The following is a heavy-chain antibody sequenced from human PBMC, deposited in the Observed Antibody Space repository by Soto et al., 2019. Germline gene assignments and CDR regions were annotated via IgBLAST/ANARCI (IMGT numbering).Heavy chain of an antibody. CDR2: ISYDGSNK. Sequence: QVQLVESGGGVVQPGRSLRLSCAASGFTFSSYGMHWVRQAPGKGLEWVAVISYDGSNKYYADSVKGRFTISRDNAKNTLHLQRNSLRADDTAVYYCAKGGAALAVNYYGRDVWGQGTTVTVCS. J-gene: IGHJ6*02. D-gene: IGHD6-19*01. CDR3: AKGGAALAVNYYGRDV. V-gene: IGHV3-30*18. CDR1: GFTFSSYG.